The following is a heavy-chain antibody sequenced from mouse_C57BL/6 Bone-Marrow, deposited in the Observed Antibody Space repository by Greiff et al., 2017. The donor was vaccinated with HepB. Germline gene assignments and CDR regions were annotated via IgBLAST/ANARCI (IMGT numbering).Heavy chain of an antibody. J-gene: IGHJ4*01. Sequence: VQLQQPGAELVKPGASVKLSCKASGYTFTSYWMHWVKQRPGQGLEWIGMIHPNSGSTNYNEKFKSKATLTVDKSSSTAYMQLSSLTSEDSAVYYCACFYGNFAMDYWGQGTSVTVSS. D-gene: IGHD2-1*01. CDR1: GYTFTSYW. CDR3: ACFYGNFAMDY. CDR2: IHPNSGST. V-gene: IGHV1-64*01.